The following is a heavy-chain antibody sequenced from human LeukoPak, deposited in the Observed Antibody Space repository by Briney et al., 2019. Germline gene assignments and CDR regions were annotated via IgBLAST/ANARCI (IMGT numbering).Heavy chain of an antibody. CDR2: IIPIFGIA. CDR3: ARGHIVVVPAAMFMTNYGMDV. J-gene: IGHJ6*02. V-gene: IGHV1-69*04. CDR1: GGTFSSYA. Sequence: SVKVSCKASGGTFSSYAISWERQAPGQGLEWMGRIIPIFGIANYAQKFQGRVTITADKSTSTAYMELSSLRSEDTAVYYCARGHIVVVPAAMFMTNYGMDVWGQGTTVTVSS. D-gene: IGHD2-2*01.